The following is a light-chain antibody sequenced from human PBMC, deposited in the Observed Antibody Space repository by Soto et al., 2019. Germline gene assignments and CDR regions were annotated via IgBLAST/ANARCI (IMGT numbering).Light chain of an antibody. CDR1: QSVLYSSNNKNY. Sequence: DIVMTQSPDSLDVSLGERATINRKSSQSVLYSSNNKNYLAWYQQKPGQPPKLLIYWASTRQSGVPDRFSGSGSGTDFTLTVSSLQAEDVAVYYCQQYYTTPRTFGGGTKVEIK. V-gene: IGKV4-1*01. CDR2: WAS. CDR3: QQYYTTPRT. J-gene: IGKJ4*01.